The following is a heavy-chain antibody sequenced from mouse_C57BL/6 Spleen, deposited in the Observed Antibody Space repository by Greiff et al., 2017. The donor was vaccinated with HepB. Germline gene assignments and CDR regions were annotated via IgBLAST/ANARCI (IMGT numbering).Heavy chain of an antibody. CDR1: GFTFSDYY. D-gene: IGHD2-4*01. CDR2: INYDGSST. Sequence: EVKVIESEGGLVQPGSSMKLSCTASGFTFSDYYMAWVRQVPEKGLEWVANINYDGSSTYYLDSLKSRFIISRDNAKNILYLQMSSLKSEDTATYYCARGEDYGGFAYWGQGTLVTVSA. CDR3: ARGEDYGGFAY. J-gene: IGHJ3*01. V-gene: IGHV5-16*01.